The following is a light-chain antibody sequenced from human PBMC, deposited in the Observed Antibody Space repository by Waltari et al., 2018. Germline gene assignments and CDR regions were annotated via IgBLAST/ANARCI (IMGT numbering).Light chain of an antibody. CDR1: QSVSKY. CDR3: QKYESLPAT. CDR2: HAS. Sequence: EIVLTQSPGSLSLSPGARATLSCRASQSVSKYLAWYQQKPGQAPRLLIYHASSRATGIPDRFSGSGFGTDFSLTISRLEPEDFAVYYCQKYESLPATFGQGTKVEI. V-gene: IGKV3-20*01. J-gene: IGKJ1*01.